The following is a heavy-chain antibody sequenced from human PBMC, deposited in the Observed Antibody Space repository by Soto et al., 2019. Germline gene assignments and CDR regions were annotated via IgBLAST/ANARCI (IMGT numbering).Heavy chain of an antibody. CDR1: GVTVSNNY. D-gene: IGHD3-3*01. CDR3: ARDTYDDY. V-gene: IGHV3-66*01. Sequence: EVQLVESGGGLVQPGGSLRLSCAACGVTVSNNYMSWVRQAPGKRLEWVSVIYSGGRTYYADSVKGRFIISRDSSKNTLYLQMNSLRAEDTAVYYCARDTYDDYRGQGTLVTFSS. J-gene: IGHJ4*02. CDR2: IYSGGRT.